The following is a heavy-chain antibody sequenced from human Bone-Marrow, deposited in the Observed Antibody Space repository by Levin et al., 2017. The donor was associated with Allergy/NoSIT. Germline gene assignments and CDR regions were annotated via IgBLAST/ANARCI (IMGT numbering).Heavy chain of an antibody. V-gene: IGHV4-59*01. CDR1: GASISTDY. CDR3: AREAKTNSGYYTFDY. CDR2: IYSSGYT. Sequence: LSQTLSLTCTVSGASISTDYWSWIRQPPGKGLEWIGFIYSSGYTNYNPSLKSRVTISLDTSKNQFSLHLSSVTAADTAVYYCAREAKTNSGYYTFDYWGQGILVTVSS. J-gene: IGHJ4*02. D-gene: IGHD3-22*01.